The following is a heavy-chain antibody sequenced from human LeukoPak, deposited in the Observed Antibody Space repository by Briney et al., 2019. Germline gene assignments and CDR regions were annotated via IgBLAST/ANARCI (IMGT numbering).Heavy chain of an antibody. D-gene: IGHD1-26*01. CDR3: GTGPIGDPSGTFDSGHPGSIDY. CDR2: ISSSSSTI. CDR1: GFTFSSYS. J-gene: IGHJ4*02. Sequence: GGSLRLSCAASGFTFSSYSMNWVRQAPGKGLEWVSYISSSSSTIYYADSGKGRFTISRDNAKNSLYLQMNSLRAEDTAVYYCGTGPIGDPSGTFDSGHPGSIDYWGQGTLVTVSS. V-gene: IGHV3-48*04.